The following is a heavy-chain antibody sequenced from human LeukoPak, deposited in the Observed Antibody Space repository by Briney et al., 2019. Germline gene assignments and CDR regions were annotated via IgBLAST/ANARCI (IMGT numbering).Heavy chain of an antibody. CDR3: ARQSGVQLRYFDL. CDR1: GYSISSGYY. V-gene: IGHV4-38-2*01. J-gene: IGHJ2*01. D-gene: IGHD5-18*01. CDR2: IYHSGST. Sequence: PSETLSLTCAVSGYSISSGYYWGWIRPRPGKGLEWIGSIYHSGSTYYNPSLKSRVTISVDTSKNQFSLKLSSVTAADTAVYCGARQSGVQLRYFDLWGRGTLVTVSS.